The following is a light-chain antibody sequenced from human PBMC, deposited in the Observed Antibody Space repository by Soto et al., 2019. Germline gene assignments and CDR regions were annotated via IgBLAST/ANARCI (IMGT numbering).Light chain of an antibody. Sequence: DIQMTQSPSSLSASVGERVTITCRASQSISSYLNWYQQKPGKAPKLLIYAASSLQSGVPSRFSGSGSATDFTLNISSLQPEDFATYYCQPSYSTPITFGQGTRLEIK. CDR3: QPSYSTPIT. CDR1: QSISSY. J-gene: IGKJ5*01. CDR2: AAS. V-gene: IGKV1-39*01.